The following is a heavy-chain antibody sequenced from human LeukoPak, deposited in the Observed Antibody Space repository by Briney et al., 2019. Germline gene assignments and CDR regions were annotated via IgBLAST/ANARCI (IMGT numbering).Heavy chain of an antibody. J-gene: IGHJ4*02. CDR3: VRVDSSGYGLHWGLDY. D-gene: IGHD3-22*01. CDR1: GFTFDDYA. V-gene: IGHV3-9*01. CDR2: ISWNSANI. Sequence: SLRPSCAASGFTFDDYALHWVRQAPGKGLEWVSGISWNSANINYADSVKGRFTISRDKGKNSLYLQMNSLRAEDTAVYYCVRVDSSGYGLHWGLDYWGQGTLVTVSS.